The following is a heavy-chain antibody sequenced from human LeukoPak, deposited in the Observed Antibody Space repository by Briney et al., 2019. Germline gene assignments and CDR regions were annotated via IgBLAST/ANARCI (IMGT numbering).Heavy chain of an antibody. CDR3: APGSDSGYYRVGTYFDY. Sequence: ASVKVSCKASGYTFTGYYMHWVRQAPGQGLEWMGWINPNSGGTNYAQKFQGRVTMTRDTSISTAYMELSRLRSDDTAVYYCAPGSDSGYYRVGTYFDYWGQGTLVIVSS. D-gene: IGHD5-12*01. J-gene: IGHJ4*02. CDR1: GYTFTGYY. V-gene: IGHV1-2*02. CDR2: INPNSGGT.